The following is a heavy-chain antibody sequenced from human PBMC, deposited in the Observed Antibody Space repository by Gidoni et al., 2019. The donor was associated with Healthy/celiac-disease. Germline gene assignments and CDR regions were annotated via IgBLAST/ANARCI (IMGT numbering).Heavy chain of an antibody. V-gene: IGHV3-30-3*01. CDR3: ARGLTTTYSSSWYHLGDAFDI. Sequence: QVQLVESGGGVAQPGRSLRLSCAASGFTFSSYAMHWARQAPGKGLEWVAVISYDGSNKYYADSVKGRFTISRDNSKNTLYLQMNSLRAEDTAVYYCARGLTTTYSSSWYHLGDAFDIWGQGTMVTVSS. J-gene: IGHJ3*02. D-gene: IGHD6-13*01. CDR1: GFTFSSYA. CDR2: ISYDGSNK.